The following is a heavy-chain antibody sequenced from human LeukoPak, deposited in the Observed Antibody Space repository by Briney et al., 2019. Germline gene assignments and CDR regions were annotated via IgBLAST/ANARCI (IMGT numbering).Heavy chain of an antibody. V-gene: IGHV1-69*05. CDR3: ARNLNRYSSGWDDY. CDR2: IIPIFGTA. J-gene: IGHJ4*02. Sequence: SVKVSCKASGGTFSSYAISWVRQAPGQGLEWMGRIIPIFGTANYAQKFQGRVTITTDGSTSTAYMELSSLRSEDTAVYYCARNLNRYSSGWDDYWGQGTLVTVSS. CDR1: GGTFSSYA. D-gene: IGHD6-19*01.